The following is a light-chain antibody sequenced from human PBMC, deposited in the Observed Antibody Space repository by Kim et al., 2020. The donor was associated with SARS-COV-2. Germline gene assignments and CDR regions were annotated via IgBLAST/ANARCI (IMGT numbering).Light chain of an antibody. CDR3: QQYNNWPPWT. Sequence: VSPGERAPHSCRASQSTASDLAWYQHRSGQPPRLLIYGASIRATGVPTRFRGSGSGTEFTLTINNLQSEDFGVYYCQQYNNWPPWTFGQGTKVDIK. CDR2: GAS. V-gene: IGKV3-15*01. J-gene: IGKJ1*01. CDR1: QSTASD.